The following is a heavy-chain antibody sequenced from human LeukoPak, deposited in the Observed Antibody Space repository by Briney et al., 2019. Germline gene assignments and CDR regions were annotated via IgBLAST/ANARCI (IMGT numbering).Heavy chain of an antibody. V-gene: IGHV3-30*04. D-gene: IGHD3-9*01. CDR2: ISYDGSNK. J-gene: IGHJ4*02. CDR1: GFTFSSYA. Sequence: GGSLRLSCAASGFTFSSYAMHWVRQAPGKGLEWVAVISYDGSNKYYADSVKGRFTISRDNSKNTLYLQMNSLRAEDTAVYYCARSAHYDILTGYFDYWGQGTLVTVSS. CDR3: ARSAHYDILTGYFDY.